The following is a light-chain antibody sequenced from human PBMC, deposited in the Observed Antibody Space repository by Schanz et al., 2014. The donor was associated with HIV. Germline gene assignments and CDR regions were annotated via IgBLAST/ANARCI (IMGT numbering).Light chain of an antibody. V-gene: IGKV1-39*01. CDR3: QQSYSATPYT. CDR2: AAS. CDR1: QTIYNY. Sequence: DIQMTQSPSSLSASVGDRVTITCRASQTIYNYLQWFQQKPGKAPKLLMYAASTLKSGVPSRFSGSGSGTDFTLTITSLQSEDFATYFCQQSYSATPYTFGQGTKVEIK. J-gene: IGKJ2*01.